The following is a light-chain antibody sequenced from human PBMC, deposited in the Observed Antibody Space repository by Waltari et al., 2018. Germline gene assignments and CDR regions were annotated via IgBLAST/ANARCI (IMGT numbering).Light chain of an antibody. CDR1: QTISRY. CDR2: AAS. CDR3: QQSYSFTRT. Sequence: DIKMTQSPSSLSASVGDRVTITCRASQTISRYLNWYQQKLGKAPNLLIYAASSLQSGVPSRFSGSGSGRDFTLIITSLQPEDFATYYCQQSYSFTRTFGQGTKVEIK. J-gene: IGKJ1*01. V-gene: IGKV1-39*01.